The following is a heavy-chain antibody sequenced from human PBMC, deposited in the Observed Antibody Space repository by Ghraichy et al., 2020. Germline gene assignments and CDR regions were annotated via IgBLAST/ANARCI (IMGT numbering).Heavy chain of an antibody. J-gene: IGHJ4*02. CDR1: GFTFSSYA. D-gene: IGHD6-19*01. CDR3: ARVSSSGWYYFDY. CDR2: ISSNGGST. V-gene: IGHV3-64*01. Sequence: GSLRLSCAASGFTFSSYAMHWVRQAPGKGLEYVSAISSNGGSTYYANSVKGRFTISRDNSKNTLYLQMGSLRAEDMAVYYCARVSSSGWYYFDYWGQGTLVTVSS.